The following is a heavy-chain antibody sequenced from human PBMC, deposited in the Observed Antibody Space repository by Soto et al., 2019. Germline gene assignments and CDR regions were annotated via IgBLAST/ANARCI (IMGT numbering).Heavy chain of an antibody. CDR1: ADPRSISDYY. V-gene: IGHV4-39*01. Sequence: SDTLSFTCTVPADPRSISDYYWGWIPHPPGKGLQWVGSHAYIGGTFYNPSHKGRVHISVHTSKKQSSLQVYSVTVADTAVYDCARHRIEVVWRGFDYWGQGSPVTVSS. D-gene: IGHD3-22*01. CDR3: ARHRIEVVWRGFDY. J-gene: IGHJ4*02. CDR2: HAYIGGT.